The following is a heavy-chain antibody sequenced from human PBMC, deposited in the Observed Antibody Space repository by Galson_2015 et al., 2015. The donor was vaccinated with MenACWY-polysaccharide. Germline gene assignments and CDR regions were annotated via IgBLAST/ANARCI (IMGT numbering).Heavy chain of an antibody. D-gene: IGHD4-23*01. J-gene: IGHJ4*02. Sequence: QSGAEVKKPGESLTISCKASGYIFNNYWIGWVRQMPDKGLEWMGRIFPDNSDPRYSPSFQGQVTVSVDKPTSTAYLHLSGLKASDTGMYYCARLRGLGGQFYCDFWGQGSLVTVSS. CDR3: ARLRGLGGQFYCDF. CDR1: GYIFNNYW. V-gene: IGHV5-51*04. CDR2: IFPDNSDP.